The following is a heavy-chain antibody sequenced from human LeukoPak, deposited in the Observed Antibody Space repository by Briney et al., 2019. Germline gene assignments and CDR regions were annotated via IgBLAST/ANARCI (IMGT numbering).Heavy chain of an antibody. Sequence: SKTLSLTCAVYGGSFSGYYWSWIRQPPGKGLEWIGEINHSGSTNYNPSLKSRVTISVDTSKNQFSLKLSSVTAADTAVYYCASYPDYYDSSGYPLEVHWGQGTLVTVSS. CDR3: ASYPDYYDSSGYPLEVH. V-gene: IGHV4-34*01. CDR1: GGSFSGYY. D-gene: IGHD3-22*01. CDR2: INHSGST. J-gene: IGHJ4*02.